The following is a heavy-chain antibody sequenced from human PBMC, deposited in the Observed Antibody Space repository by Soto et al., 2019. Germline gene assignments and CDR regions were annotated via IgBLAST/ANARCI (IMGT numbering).Heavy chain of an antibody. CDR1: GFTFSTYG. Sequence: QVQLVESGGGVVQPGRSLRLSCAASGFTFSTYGMHWVRQAPGKGLEWVAFISYDGSNKYYADSVKGRFTISRDNSKNTLDLQMNSLRPEDTAVYYCAKDRITMVRGGVGYWGQGTLVTVSS. CDR3: AKDRITMVRGGVGY. CDR2: ISYDGSNK. D-gene: IGHD3-10*01. V-gene: IGHV3-30*18. J-gene: IGHJ4*02.